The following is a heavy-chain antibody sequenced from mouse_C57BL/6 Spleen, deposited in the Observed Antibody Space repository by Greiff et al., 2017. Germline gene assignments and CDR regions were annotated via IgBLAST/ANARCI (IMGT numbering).Heavy chain of an antibody. J-gene: IGHJ2*01. CDR2: ISSGSSTI. CDR3: ARNNGYYSFDY. D-gene: IGHD2-3*01. CDR1: GFTFSDYG. Sequence: DVHLVESGGGLVKPGGSLKLSCAASGFTFSDYGMHWVRQAPEKGLEWVAYISSGSSTIYYADTVKGRFTISRDNAKNTLFLQMTSLRSEDTAVYCCARNNGYYSFDYWGQGTTLTVSS. V-gene: IGHV5-17*01.